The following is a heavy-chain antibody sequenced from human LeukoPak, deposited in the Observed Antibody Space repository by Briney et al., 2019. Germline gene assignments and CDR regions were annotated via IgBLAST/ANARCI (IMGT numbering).Heavy chain of an antibody. J-gene: IGHJ6*03. V-gene: IGHV4-4*07. CDR3: ASDVRRSSSSSNPYYYYMDV. Sequence: SETLSLTCTVSGGSISNYYWSWIRQPAGKGLEWIGRIYTSGSTNYNPSLKSRVTMSVDTSKNQFSLKLDSVTAADTAVYYCASDVRRSSSSSNPYYYYMDVWGKGTTVTVSS. CDR1: GGSISNYY. CDR2: IYTSGST. D-gene: IGHD6-6*01.